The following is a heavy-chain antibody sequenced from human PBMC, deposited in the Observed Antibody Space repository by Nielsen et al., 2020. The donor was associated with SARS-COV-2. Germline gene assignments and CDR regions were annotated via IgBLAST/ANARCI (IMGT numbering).Heavy chain of an antibody. CDR2: INSDGSST. CDR3: VRGLQVPNGLAHR. CDR1: GFTFRNFA. Sequence: GESLKISCIASGFTFRNFALSWVRQAPGKGLVWVSRINSDGSSTSYADSVKGRFTISRDNAKNTLYLQMNSLRAEDTAVYYCVRGLQVPNGLAHRWGQGTLVTVSS. D-gene: IGHD3-16*01. V-gene: IGHV3-74*01. J-gene: IGHJ4*02.